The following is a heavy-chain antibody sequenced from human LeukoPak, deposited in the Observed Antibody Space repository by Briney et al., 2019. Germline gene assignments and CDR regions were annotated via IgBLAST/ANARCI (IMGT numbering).Heavy chain of an antibody. CDR1: GGSISSHY. CDR2: IYTSGST. D-gene: IGHD3-3*01. Sequence: SETLSLTCTVSGGSISSHYWSWIRQPAGKGLEWIGRIYTSGSTNYNPSLKSRVTMSVDTSKNQFSLKLSSVTAADTAVYYCARDNRILEWLGDWFDPWGQGTLVTVSS. CDR3: ARDNRILEWLGDWFDP. V-gene: IGHV4-4*07. J-gene: IGHJ5*02.